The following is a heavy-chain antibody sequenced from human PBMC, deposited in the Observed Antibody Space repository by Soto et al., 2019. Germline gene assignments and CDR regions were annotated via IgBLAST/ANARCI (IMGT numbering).Heavy chain of an antibody. V-gene: IGHV3-53*01. D-gene: IGHD2-8*01. CDR2: VYSGGTT. CDR1: GFSVSYNF. Sequence: GGSLRLSCAASGFSVSYNFVSWVRRAPGKGLEWVSVVYSGGTTYYAESVRGRFIISRDTSKNTVYLQMNRLRAEDTAVYYCAKEFCTNGVCHFDYWGQGTPVTVSS. J-gene: IGHJ4*02. CDR3: AKEFCTNGVCHFDY.